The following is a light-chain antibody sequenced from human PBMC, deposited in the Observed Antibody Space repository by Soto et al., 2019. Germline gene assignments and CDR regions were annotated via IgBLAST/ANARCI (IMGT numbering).Light chain of an antibody. CDR3: SSYVGSNNYV. J-gene: IGLJ1*01. CDR1: SSDVGAYNF. V-gene: IGLV2-8*01. Sequence: QSVLTQPPSASGSPGQSVTISCTGTSSDVGAYNFVSWYQQHPRKAPKLMIYEVTKRPSGVPDRFSGSKSGNTASLTVSGLQAEDEADYNCSSYVGSNNYVFGTGTKLTVL. CDR2: EVT.